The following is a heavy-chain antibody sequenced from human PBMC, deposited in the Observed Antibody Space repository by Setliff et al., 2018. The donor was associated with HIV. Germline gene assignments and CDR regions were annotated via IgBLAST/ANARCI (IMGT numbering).Heavy chain of an antibody. CDR1: GGPFTSSS. CDR2: IIPILGVP. D-gene: IGHD4-17*01. J-gene: IGHJ2*01. CDR3: ARSNLRRYGDPDWYFDL. V-gene: IGHV1-69*02. Sequence: SVKVSCKASGGPFTSSSIGWVRQAPGQGLEWMGRIIPILGVPRYAQKFQGRVTITADKSTSTSYMHLSSLRAEDTAVYFCARSNLRRYGDPDWYFDLWGRGTLVTVSS.